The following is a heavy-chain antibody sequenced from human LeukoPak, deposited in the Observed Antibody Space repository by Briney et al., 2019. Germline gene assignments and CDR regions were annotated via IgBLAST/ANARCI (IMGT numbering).Heavy chain of an antibody. V-gene: IGHV4-34*01. CDR3: ARGSSITMIVVVIFDAFDI. Sequence: SETLPLTCAVNGGSFSGYYWTWIRQSPGKGLEWIGEINHSGSTNYNASLKSRVTISENTSKNQFSLKMTSVTAADTAVYYCARGSSITMIVVVIFDAFDIWGQGTMVTVSS. D-gene: IGHD3-22*01. CDR1: GGSFSGYY. CDR2: INHSGST. J-gene: IGHJ3*02.